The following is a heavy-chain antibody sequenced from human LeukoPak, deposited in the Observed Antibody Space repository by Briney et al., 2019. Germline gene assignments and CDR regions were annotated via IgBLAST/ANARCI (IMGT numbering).Heavy chain of an antibody. Sequence: SVKVSCKASGGTFSSYAISWVRQAPGQGLEWMGRIIPIFGIANYAQKFQGRVTITADKSTSTAYMELSSLRAEDTAVYYCARDRIVVVPAATRYYYYYYGMDVWGQGTTVTVSS. V-gene: IGHV1-69*04. CDR3: ARDRIVVVPAATRYYYYYYGMDV. CDR2: IIPIFGIA. D-gene: IGHD2-2*01. CDR1: GGTFSSYA. J-gene: IGHJ6*02.